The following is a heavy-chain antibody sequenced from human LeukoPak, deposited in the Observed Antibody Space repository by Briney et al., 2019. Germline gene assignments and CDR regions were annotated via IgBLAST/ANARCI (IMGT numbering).Heavy chain of an antibody. CDR3: ARGNSGYDYAFDI. J-gene: IGHJ3*02. CDR1: GGSISSYH. V-gene: IGHV4-59*01. Sequence: SETLSLTCTVSGGSISSYHWSWIRQPPGKGLEWIGFIYYSGSTNYNPSLKSRVIVSVDTSKNQISLKLSSVTAADTAVYYCARGNSGYDYAFDIWGQGTMVSVSS. CDR2: IYYSGST. D-gene: IGHD5-12*01.